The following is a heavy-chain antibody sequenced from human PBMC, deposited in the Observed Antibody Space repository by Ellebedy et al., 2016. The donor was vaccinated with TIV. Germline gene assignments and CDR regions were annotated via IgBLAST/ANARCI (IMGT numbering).Heavy chain of an antibody. CDR1: GYTFTNYA. V-gene: IGHV1-8*01. CDR2: MNPYSGDT. J-gene: IGHJ5*02. Sequence: AASVKVSCKASGYTFTNYALNWVRQATGHGLEWMGRMNPYSGDTVYARKFQGRLTMTRTTSIVTAYMELSSLKSEDTAIYYCARGGPKGENDWIDPWGQGTLVTVSS. CDR3: ARGGPKGENDWIDP. D-gene: IGHD1-1*01.